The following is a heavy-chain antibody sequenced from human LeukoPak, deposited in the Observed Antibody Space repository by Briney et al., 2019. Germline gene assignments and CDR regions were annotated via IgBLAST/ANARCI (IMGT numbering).Heavy chain of an antibody. CDR2: IYYSGST. Sequence: SETLSLICTVSGGSIGTSSYYWGWIRQPPGKGLEWIGSIYYSGSTYYNPSLKSRVTISVDTSKNQFSLKLSSVPAADTAVYYCASSRGRDFDYWGQGTLVTVSS. V-gene: IGHV4-39*01. J-gene: IGHJ4*02. D-gene: IGHD3-10*01. CDR3: ASSRGRDFDY. CDR1: GGSIGTSSYY.